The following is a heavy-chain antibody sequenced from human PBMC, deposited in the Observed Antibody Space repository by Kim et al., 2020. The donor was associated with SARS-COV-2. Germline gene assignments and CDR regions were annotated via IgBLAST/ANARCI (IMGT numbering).Heavy chain of an antibody. J-gene: IGHJ6*02. CDR3: ARGGVALYDGMDV. V-gene: IGHV4-59*09. Sequence: SDPPLKSRVTISVDTSKNQFSLKLSSVTAADTAVYYCARGGVALYDGMDVWGQGTTVTVSS. D-gene: IGHD3-3*01.